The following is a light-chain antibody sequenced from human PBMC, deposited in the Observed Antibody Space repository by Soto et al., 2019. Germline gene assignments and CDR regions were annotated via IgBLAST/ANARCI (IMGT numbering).Light chain of an antibody. CDR2: DVS. V-gene: IGLV2-14*03. CDR1: SSDVGGYKY. CDR3: SSYTSTTPYV. Sequence: QSALTQPASVSGSPGQSITISCTGTSSDVGGYKYVSWNQQHPGKAPKLMIYDVSNRPSGVSNRFSGSKSGNTASLTISGLQAEDEADYYCSSYTSTTPYVFGTGTKLTVL. J-gene: IGLJ1*01.